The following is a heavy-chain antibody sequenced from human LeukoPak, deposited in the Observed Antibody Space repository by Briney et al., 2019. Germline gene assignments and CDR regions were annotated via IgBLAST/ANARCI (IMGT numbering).Heavy chain of an antibody. Sequence: ASVKVSCKASRYTFTAYYMHWVRQAPGQGLEWMGRLNPNSGGTNYARKFQGRVTRTRDTSISKAYMEVCRLIFDDTAVYYCAVFGTARMTSDYYFDFWGQGTLVTVSS. CDR3: AVFGTARMTSDYYFDF. CDR2: LNPNSGGT. D-gene: IGHD3-3*01. V-gene: IGHV1-2*06. J-gene: IGHJ4*02. CDR1: RYTFTAYY.